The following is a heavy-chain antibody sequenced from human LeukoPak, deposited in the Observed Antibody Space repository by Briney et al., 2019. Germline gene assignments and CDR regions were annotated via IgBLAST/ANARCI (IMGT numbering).Heavy chain of an antibody. CDR3: ARHRTGCSGGSCYLPSNYYYYMDV. CDR1: GGSISSGSHY. CDR2: IYYSGST. D-gene: IGHD2-15*01. J-gene: IGHJ6*03. Sequence: SETLSLTCTVSGGSISSGSHYWGWIRQPPGKGLEWIGSIYYSGSTYYNPSLKSRVTISVDTSKNQFSLKLSSVTAADTAVYYCARHRTGCSGGSCYLPSNYYYYMDVWGKGTTVTISS. V-gene: IGHV4-39*01.